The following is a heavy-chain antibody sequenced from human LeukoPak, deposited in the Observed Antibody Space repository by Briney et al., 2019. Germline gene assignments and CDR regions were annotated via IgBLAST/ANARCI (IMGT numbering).Heavy chain of an antibody. J-gene: IGHJ1*01. CDR1: GFTFSSYG. D-gene: IGHD5-24*01. CDR2: IWYDGSNK. V-gene: IGHV3-33*01. Sequence: QPGGSLRLSCAASGFTFSSYGMHWVRQAPGKGLEWVAVIWYDGSNKYYADSVKGRFTISRDNSKNTLYLQMNSLRAEDTAVYYCARETRGYKTKYFQHWGQGTLVTVSS. CDR3: ARETRGYKTKYFQH.